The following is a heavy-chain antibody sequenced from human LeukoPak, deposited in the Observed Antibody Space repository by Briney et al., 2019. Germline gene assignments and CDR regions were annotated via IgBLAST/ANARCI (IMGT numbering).Heavy chain of an antibody. CDR1: GGSISTSSYY. J-gene: IGHJ3*02. CDR3: ARPRGYSQRAGAFDI. V-gene: IGHV4-39*07. D-gene: IGHD3-22*01. CDR2: IFYSGST. Sequence: SETLSLTCTVSGGSISTSSYYWGWVRQPPGKGLEWIGNIFYSGSTYYSPSLKSRVTISLDTSRNQFSLKLSSVTAADTAVYYCARPRGYSQRAGAFDIWGQGTMVTVSS.